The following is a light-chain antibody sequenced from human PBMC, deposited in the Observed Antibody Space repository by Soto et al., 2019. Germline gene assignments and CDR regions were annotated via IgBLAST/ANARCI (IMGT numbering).Light chain of an antibody. V-gene: IGKV3-20*01. CDR1: QRVSSNF. Sequence: EIVLTQSPGTLSLSPGERATLSCRASQRVSSNFLAWYQQKPGQAPRLLIYGASSSATGVPDRFSGSGSGIEFTLTISSLQSEDSAFYYCQQYFNWPLTWTFGPGTKVQIK. J-gene: IGKJ1*01. CDR2: GAS. CDR3: QQYFNWPLTWT.